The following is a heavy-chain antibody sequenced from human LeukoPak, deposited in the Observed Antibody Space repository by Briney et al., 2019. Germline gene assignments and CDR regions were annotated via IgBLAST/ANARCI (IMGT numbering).Heavy chain of an antibody. D-gene: IGHD3-10*01. J-gene: IGHJ4*02. V-gene: IGHV3-33*01. Sequence: GGSLRLSCAASGLTISSYGMHWVRQAPGKGLEWVAVIWYDGSNKYYADSVKGRFTISRDNSKNTLYLQMNSLRAEDTAVYYCARGARTMVQGVIAYWGQGTLVTVSS. CDR3: ARGARTMVQGVIAY. CDR2: IWYDGSNK. CDR1: GLTISSYG.